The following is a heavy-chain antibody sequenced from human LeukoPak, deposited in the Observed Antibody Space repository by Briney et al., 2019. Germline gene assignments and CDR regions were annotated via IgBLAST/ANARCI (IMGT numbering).Heavy chain of an antibody. V-gene: IGHV3-21*01. CDR3: ARGDHYYYDSSGYYYFDS. CDR1: GFDFSTYA. Sequence: GGSLRLSCAASGFDFSTYAINWVRQAPGKGLEWVSSISTMSNYIFYGDSVKGRFTISRDNAKNSVYLQMNSLRAEDTAVYYCARGDHYYYDSSGYYYFDSWGQGTLVTVSS. D-gene: IGHD3-22*01. CDR2: ISTMSNYI. J-gene: IGHJ4*02.